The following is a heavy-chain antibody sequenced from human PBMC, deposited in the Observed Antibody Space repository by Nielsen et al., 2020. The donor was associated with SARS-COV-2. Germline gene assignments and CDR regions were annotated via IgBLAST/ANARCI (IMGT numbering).Heavy chain of an antibody. J-gene: IGHJ4*02. V-gene: IGHV3-20*04. CDR3: ANIGDYVGY. CDR1: GFTVSSNY. D-gene: IGHD2/OR15-2a*01. CDR2: INWNGGST. Sequence: GESLKISCAASGFTVSSNYMSWVRQAPGKGLEWVSGINWNGGSTGYADSVKGRFTISRDNAKNSLYLQMNSLRAEDTALYYCANIGDYVGYWGQGTLVTVSS.